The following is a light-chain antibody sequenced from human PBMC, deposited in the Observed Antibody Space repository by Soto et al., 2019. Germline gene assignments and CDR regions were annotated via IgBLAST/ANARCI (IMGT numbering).Light chain of an antibody. V-gene: IGKV4-1*01. CDR2: WAS. J-gene: IGKJ4*01. Sequence: DIVMTQSPDSLAVSLGERATINCKSSQTVLYSSNNKNYLAWYQQKPGQPPKLLIYWASTQQSGVPDRFSGSASGTDFTLTISSLQAEDVALYYCQQYYSTPLTFGGGTKVELK. CDR3: QQYYSTPLT. CDR1: QTVLYSSNNKNY.